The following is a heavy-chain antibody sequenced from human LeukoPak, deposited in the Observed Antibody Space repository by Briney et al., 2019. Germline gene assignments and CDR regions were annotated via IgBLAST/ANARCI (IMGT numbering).Heavy chain of an antibody. CDR1: GFTFSSYS. J-gene: IGHJ4*02. D-gene: IGHD3-10*01. Sequence: PGGPQRLSCAASGFTFSSYSMNWVRQAPGKGPEWVSSISSSSSYIYYADSVKGRFTISRDNAKNSLYLQMNSLRAEDTAVYYCARDLSYPGAIDYWGQGTLATVSS. V-gene: IGHV3-21*01. CDR2: ISSSSSYI. CDR3: ARDLSYPGAIDY.